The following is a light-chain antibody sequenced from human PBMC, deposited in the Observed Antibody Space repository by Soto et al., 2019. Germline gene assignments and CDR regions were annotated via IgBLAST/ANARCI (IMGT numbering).Light chain of an antibody. Sequence: EIVMTPSPATLSVSPGEGATLSCRASQGIGDTLAWYQQKPGQTPRLLIYDTSNRATGVPARFSGSGSGTDFTLTISSLEPEDFAVYYCQQRSNWPPWTFGQGTKVDIK. J-gene: IGKJ1*01. CDR3: QQRSNWPPWT. V-gene: IGKV3-11*01. CDR2: DTS. CDR1: QGIGDT.